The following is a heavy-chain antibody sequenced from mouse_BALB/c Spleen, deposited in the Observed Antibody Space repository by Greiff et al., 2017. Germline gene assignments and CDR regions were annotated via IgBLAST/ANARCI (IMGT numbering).Heavy chain of an antibody. CDR1: GYTFTSYW. D-gene: IGHD1-1*01. V-gene: IGHV1S81*02. CDR2: INPSNGRT. J-gene: IGHJ4*01. Sequence: QVQLQQPGAELVKPGASVKLSCKASGYTFTSYWMHWVKQRPGQGLEWIGEINPSNGRTNYNEKFKSKATLTVDKSSSTAYMQLSSLTSEDSAVYYCARGRPYAMDYWGQGTSVTVSS. CDR3: ARGRPYAMDY.